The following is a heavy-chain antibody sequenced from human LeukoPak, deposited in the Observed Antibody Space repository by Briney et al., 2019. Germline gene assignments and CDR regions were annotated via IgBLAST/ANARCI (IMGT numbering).Heavy chain of an antibody. Sequence: SETLSLTCTVSGDSIVSSTDFWGWIRQPPGKRLEWIGTTYKTGRTFYNPSLKGRVTLSVDTSKNQFALKLTSVTAADTAVYFCARVRRLAANDYWGQGTLVTVSS. CDR1: GDSIVSSTDF. V-gene: IGHV4-39*06. J-gene: IGHJ4*02. CDR3: ARVRRLAANDY. D-gene: IGHD2-15*01. CDR2: TYKTGRT.